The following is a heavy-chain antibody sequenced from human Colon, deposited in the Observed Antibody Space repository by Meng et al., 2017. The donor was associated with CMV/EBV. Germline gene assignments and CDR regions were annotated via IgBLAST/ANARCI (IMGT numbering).Heavy chain of an antibody. J-gene: IGHJ6*02. CDR1: GGPIDDGSFY. CDR3: ARDSRNRGYCSTSSCPGTDV. Sequence: SETLSLTCSVSGGPIDDGSFYWSWIRQSPGKGLEWIGSIYYSGNTYYNPSLKSRVTLSVDTSKNQFSLKLSSVTAADTAVYYCARDSRNRGYCSTSSCPGTDVWGQGTTVTVSS. V-gene: IGHV4-39*07. D-gene: IGHD2-2*01. CDR2: IYYSGNT.